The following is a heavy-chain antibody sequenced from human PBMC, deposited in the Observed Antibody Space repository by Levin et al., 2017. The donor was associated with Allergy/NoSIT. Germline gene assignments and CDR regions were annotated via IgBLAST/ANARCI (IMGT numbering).Heavy chain of an antibody. CDR1: GGSISSYY. V-gene: IGHV4-59*01. Sequence: SETLSLTCTVSGGSISSYYWSWIRQPPGKGLEWIGYIYYSGSTNYNPSLKSRVTISVDTSKNQFSLKLSSVTAADTAVYYCARDRQGYYDILTGTQLGAWFDPWGQGTLVTVSS. CDR2: IYYSGST. CDR3: ARDRQGYYDILTGTQLGAWFDP. D-gene: IGHD3-9*01. J-gene: IGHJ5*02.